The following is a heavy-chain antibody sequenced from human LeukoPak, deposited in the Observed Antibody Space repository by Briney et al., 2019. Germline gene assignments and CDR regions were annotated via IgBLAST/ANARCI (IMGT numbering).Heavy chain of an antibody. CDR3: ARGATDTTRWFDP. Sequence: PGGSLRLSCAASGFTFTNYAMTWVRQAPGKGLEWVSIISRASESIFYADSVKGRFIISRDNAKNSLYLQMNGLRAEDTAAYYCARGATDTTRWFDPWGQGTLVTVSS. CDR1: GFTFTNYA. CDR2: ISRASESI. V-gene: IGHV3-21*01. J-gene: IGHJ5*02. D-gene: IGHD1-7*01.